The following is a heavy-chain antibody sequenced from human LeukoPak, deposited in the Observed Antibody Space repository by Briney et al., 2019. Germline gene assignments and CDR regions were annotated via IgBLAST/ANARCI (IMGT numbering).Heavy chain of an antibody. J-gene: IGHJ4*02. CDR2: INPSGGST. CDR1: GYTFTSYY. V-gene: IGHV1-46*01. CDR3: ARGGRNLLRFLEWLLSPFDY. D-gene: IGHD3-3*01. Sequence: ASVKASCKASGYTFTSYYMHWVRQAPGQGLEWMGIINPSGGSTSYAQKFQGRVTMTRDMSTSTVYMELSSLRSEDTAVYYCARGGRNLLRFLEWLLSPFDYWGQGTLVTVSS.